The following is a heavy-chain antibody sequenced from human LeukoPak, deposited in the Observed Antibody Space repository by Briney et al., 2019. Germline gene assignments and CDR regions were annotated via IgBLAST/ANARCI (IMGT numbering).Heavy chain of an antibody. D-gene: IGHD3-16*01. CDR1: GGSISSYY. V-gene: IGHV4-59*01. CDR2: IYYSGST. Sequence: SETLSLTCTVSGGSISSYYWSWIRQPPGKGLEWIGYIYYSGSTNYNPSLKSRVTISVDTSKNQFSLKLSSVTAADTAIYYCARASEGIGYFDTWGRGSLVTVSS. CDR3: ARASEGIGYFDT. J-gene: IGHJ4*02.